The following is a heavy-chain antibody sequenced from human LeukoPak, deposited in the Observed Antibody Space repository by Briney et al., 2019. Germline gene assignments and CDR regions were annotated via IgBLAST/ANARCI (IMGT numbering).Heavy chain of an antibody. CDR1: GYTFTNYY. D-gene: IGHD1-26*01. CDR3: VPAPATVGASYFDY. CDR2: INPRSGDT. J-gene: IGHJ4*02. V-gene: IGHV1-2*02. Sequence: GASVKVSCRASGYTFTNYYMHWVRQASGQGLEWMGWINPRSGDTNYAQKFQGRVTMTRDTSISTAYMEVSRLRSDDTAVYYCVPAPATVGASYFDYWGQGTLVFVSS.